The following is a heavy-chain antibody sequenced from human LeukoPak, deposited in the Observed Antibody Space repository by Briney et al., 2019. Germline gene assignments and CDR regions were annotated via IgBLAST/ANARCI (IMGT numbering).Heavy chain of an antibody. CDR3: ARGGQPHSFDI. CDR1: GFSFRSYS. D-gene: IGHD2-2*01. Sequence: GGSLRLSCAASGFSFRSYSMNWVRQAPGKGLEWVSYITSGGTTIYYAESVKGRFTISRDNAKNSLYLQMNSLTAKDTALYYCARGGQPHSFDIWGQGTMVTVSS. V-gene: IGHV3-48*01. J-gene: IGHJ3*02. CDR2: ITSGGTTI.